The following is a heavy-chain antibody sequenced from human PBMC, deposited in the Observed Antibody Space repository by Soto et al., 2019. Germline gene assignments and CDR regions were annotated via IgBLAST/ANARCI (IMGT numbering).Heavy chain of an antibody. CDR3: ARGGRIAVAGPPYFDY. D-gene: IGHD6-19*01. Sequence: ASVKVSCKASGYTFTSYYMHWVRQAPGQGLEWMGIINPSGGSTSYAQKFQGRVTMTRDTSTSTVYMELSSLRSEDPAVYYCARGGRIAVAGPPYFDYWGQGTLVTVSS. CDR2: INPSGGST. J-gene: IGHJ4*02. V-gene: IGHV1-46*01. CDR1: GYTFTSYY.